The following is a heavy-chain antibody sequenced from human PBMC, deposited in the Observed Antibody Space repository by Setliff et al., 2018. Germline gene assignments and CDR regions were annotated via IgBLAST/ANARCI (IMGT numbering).Heavy chain of an antibody. V-gene: IGHV4-59*08. J-gene: IGHJ6*03. CDR3: ARVSGFLYMDV. Sequence: SETLSLTCNVSGASISSYYWSWIRQPPGKGLEWIGYFFNSGDTDCNPSLKSRVTISVDTSKNQFSLRLTSVTAADTAVYYCARVSGFLYMDVWGKGTTVTVSS. D-gene: IGHD3-3*01. CDR1: GASISSYY. CDR2: FFNSGDT.